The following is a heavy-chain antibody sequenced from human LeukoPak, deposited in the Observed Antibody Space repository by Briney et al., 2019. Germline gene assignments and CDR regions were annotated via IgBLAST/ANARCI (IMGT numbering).Heavy chain of an antibody. CDR3: TKELGASGSSHMCYFDY. CDR2: ISSSGSTI. V-gene: IGHV3-48*03. D-gene: IGHD3-10*01. J-gene: IGHJ4*02. CDR1: GFTFSSYE. Sequence: GGSLRLSCAASGFTFSSYEMNWVRQAPGKGLEWVSYISSSGSTIYYSDSVKGRFTISRDKTKNSLYLQMNSLRAEDTAVYYCTKELGASGSSHMCYFDYWGQGILVTVS.